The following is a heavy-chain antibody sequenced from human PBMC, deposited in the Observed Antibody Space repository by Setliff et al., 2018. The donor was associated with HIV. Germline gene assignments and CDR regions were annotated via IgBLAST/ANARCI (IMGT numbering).Heavy chain of an antibody. CDR3: AKDRYYDSSGSPFDY. CDR2: ISGSGSNT. J-gene: IGHJ4*02. CDR1: GFTFSNYA. Sequence: ASVKVSCAASGFTFSNYAMSWVRQAPGKGLEWVSAISGSGSNTYYADSVKGRFTISRDNSKNTPYLQMNSLRAEDTAVYYCAKDRYYDSSGSPFDYWGQGTLVTVSS. D-gene: IGHD3-22*01. V-gene: IGHV3-23*01.